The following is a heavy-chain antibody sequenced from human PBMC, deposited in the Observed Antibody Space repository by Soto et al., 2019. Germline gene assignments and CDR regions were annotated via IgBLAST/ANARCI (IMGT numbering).Heavy chain of an antibody. CDR2: VNPNSGDT. J-gene: IGHJ4*02. D-gene: IGHD3-22*01. CDR3: ARDLAALYDSSGYYLDF. V-gene: IGHV1-2*02. CDR1: GYSFTGHN. Sequence: ASVKVSCKAAGYSFTGHNMHWVRLAPEQRLEWMGWVNPNSGDTDDAQTFKGRVTMTRDTSITTGYMELSSLRSDDTAVYYCARDLAALYDSSGYYLDFWGQGTLVTVSS.